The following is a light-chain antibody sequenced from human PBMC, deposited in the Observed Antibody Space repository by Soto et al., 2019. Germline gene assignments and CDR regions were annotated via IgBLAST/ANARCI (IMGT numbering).Light chain of an antibody. V-gene: IGLV1-47*01. CDR2: RNN. CDR1: SSNIGSNY. J-gene: IGLJ2*01. Sequence: QSVLTQPPSASGTPGQRVTISCSGSSSNIGSNYVYWYQQLPGTAPKLLIYRNNQRPSGVPDRFSGSKSGTSASLAISGLLSEYEADYYCAAWDDSLSGQEVFGGGTKLTVL. CDR3: AAWDDSLSGQEV.